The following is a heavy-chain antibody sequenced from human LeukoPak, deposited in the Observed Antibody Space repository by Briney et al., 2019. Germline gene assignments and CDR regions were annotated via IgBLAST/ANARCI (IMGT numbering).Heavy chain of an antibody. D-gene: IGHD2-2*01. CDR2: ISVSGGST. V-gene: IGHV3-23*01. Sequence: GGSLRLSCAPSGFTFSTYAVSWVRQAPGKGLVCVSVISVSGGSTYFQDSVKGRFAISRDNSKNTLYLQMNSLRAADTAVYYCWKSPGGVVSTSFDNWGQGTLVTVSS. CDR3: WKSPGGVVSTSFDN. CDR1: GFTFSTYA. J-gene: IGHJ4*02.